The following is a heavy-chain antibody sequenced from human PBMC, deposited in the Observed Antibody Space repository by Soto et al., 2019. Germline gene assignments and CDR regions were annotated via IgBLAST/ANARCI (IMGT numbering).Heavy chain of an antibody. V-gene: IGHV3-30*18. CDR1: GFTFSSYG. D-gene: IGHD1-1*01. CDR2: ISYDGSNK. CDR3: AKGQNPGKTTGTTRVMDV. J-gene: IGHJ6*02. Sequence: QVQLVESGGGVVQPGRSLRLSCAASGFTFSSYGLHWVRQAPGKGLEWVAVISYDGSNKYYADAVKGRFTISRDNSKNTLYLQINILRAEDTAVYYCAKGQNPGKTTGTTRVMDVWGQGTTVTVSS.